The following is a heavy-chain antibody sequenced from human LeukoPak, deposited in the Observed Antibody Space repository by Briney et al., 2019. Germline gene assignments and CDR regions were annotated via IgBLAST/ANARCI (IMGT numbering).Heavy chain of an antibody. Sequence: GAAVTVSCKASGYTSSNYDFTWVRQAPGQGLEYMGLMNHKSGNTDIAQKFRGRVTMTSDASTTSAFMELMRMTSGNTAVYYCTRDVRNQLLSEYWGQGTRITVSS. CDR3: TRDVRNQLLSEY. D-gene: IGHD2-2*01. J-gene: IGHJ4*02. CDR1: GYTSSNYD. CDR2: MNHKSGNT. V-gene: IGHV1-8*01.